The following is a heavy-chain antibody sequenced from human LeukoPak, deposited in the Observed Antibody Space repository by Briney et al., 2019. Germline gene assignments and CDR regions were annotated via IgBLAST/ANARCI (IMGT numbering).Heavy chain of an antibody. V-gene: IGHV3-20*04. CDR1: GFTFDDYG. CDR3: AKGNLYSSSPYYFDY. D-gene: IGHD6-13*01. CDR2: INWNGGST. J-gene: IGHJ4*02. Sequence: PGGSLRLSCAASGFTFDDYGMSWVRQAPGKGLEWVSGINWNGGSTGYADSVKGRFTISRDNAKNTLYLQMNSLRAEDTAVYYCAKGNLYSSSPYYFDYWGQGTLVTVSS.